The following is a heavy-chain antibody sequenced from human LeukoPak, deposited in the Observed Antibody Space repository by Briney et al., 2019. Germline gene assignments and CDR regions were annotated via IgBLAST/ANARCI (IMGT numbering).Heavy chain of an antibody. CDR3: AKGGYCTNGVCYTQPYYYYYYMDV. J-gene: IGHJ6*03. Sequence: GGSLRLSCAASGFTFSSYAMSWVRQAPGKGLEWVSAISGSGGSTYYADSVKGRFTISRDNSKNTLYLQMNSLRAEDTAVYYCAKGGYCTNGVCYTQPYYYYYYMDVWGKGTTVTVSS. V-gene: IGHV3-23*01. CDR2: ISGSGGST. D-gene: IGHD2-8*01. CDR1: GFTFSSYA.